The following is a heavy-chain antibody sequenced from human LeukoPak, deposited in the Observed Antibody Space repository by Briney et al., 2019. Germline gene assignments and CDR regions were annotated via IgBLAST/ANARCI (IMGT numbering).Heavy chain of an antibody. Sequence: GGSLRLSCTPSGFTFSSHAMSWVRQAPGKGLEWVSGISGNGAGTYYADSVKGRFTISRDNSKDTLYLQMNSLRAEDTAVYYCAKGGYSSGWRNYFDYWGQGTLVTVSS. CDR2: ISGNGAGT. J-gene: IGHJ4*02. CDR1: GFTFSSHA. V-gene: IGHV3-23*01. CDR3: AKGGYSSGWRNYFDY. D-gene: IGHD6-19*01.